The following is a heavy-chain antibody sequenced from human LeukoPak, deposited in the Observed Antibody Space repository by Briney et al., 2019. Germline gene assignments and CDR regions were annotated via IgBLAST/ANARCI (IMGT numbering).Heavy chain of an antibody. CDR3: AKLLSYYDFWSGRSYYYYYGMDV. CDR1: GLTFSTYA. J-gene: IGHJ6*02. V-gene: IGHV3-23*01. CDR2: INGRAGRT. D-gene: IGHD3-3*01. Sequence: GGSLRLSCAGSGLTFSTYALTWVRQAPGKGLEWVSAINGRAGRTYYTDSVKGRFTISRDNSKNTLYLQMNSLRAEDTAVYYCAKLLSYYDFWSGRSYYYYYGMDVWGQGTTVTVSS.